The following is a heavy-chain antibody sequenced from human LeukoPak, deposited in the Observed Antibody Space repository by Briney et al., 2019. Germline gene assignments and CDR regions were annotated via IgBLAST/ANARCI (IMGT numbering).Heavy chain of an antibody. V-gene: IGHV1-2*02. Sequence: ASVKVSCKASGYTFTGYYMHWVRQAPGQGLEWMGWINPNSGGTNYAQKFQGRVTMTRDTSISTAYMELSRLRSDDTAVYYCARDGGSGWSPADYYYYYMDVWGKGTTATISS. CDR2: INPNSGGT. CDR1: GYTFTGYY. CDR3: ARDGGSGWSPADYYYYYMDV. J-gene: IGHJ6*03. D-gene: IGHD6-19*01.